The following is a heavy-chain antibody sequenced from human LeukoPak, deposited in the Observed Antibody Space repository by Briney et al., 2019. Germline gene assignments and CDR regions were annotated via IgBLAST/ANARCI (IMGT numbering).Heavy chain of an antibody. CDR2: IYYSGST. D-gene: IGHD3-22*01. V-gene: IGHV4-30-4*01. J-gene: IGHJ3*02. CDR3: ARATEYYDSSGYYPADAFDI. Sequence: SETLSLTCTVSGGSISSGDYYWSWIRQPPGKGLEWIGYIYYSGSTYYNPSLKSRVTISVDTSKNQFSLKLSSVTAADTAVYYCARATEYYDSSGYYPADAFDIWGQGTMVTVSS. CDR1: GGSISSGDYY.